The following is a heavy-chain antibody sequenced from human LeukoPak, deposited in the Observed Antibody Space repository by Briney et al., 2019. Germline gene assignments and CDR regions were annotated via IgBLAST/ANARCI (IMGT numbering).Heavy chain of an antibody. Sequence: GGSLRLSCAASGFTVSSNYMSWVRQAPGKGLEWVSVIYSGGSTYYADSVKGRFTISRDNSKNTLYLQMSSLRAEDTAVYFCVRGYSFGPYGMDAWGQGTTVTVSS. D-gene: IGHD2-15*01. CDR1: GFTVSSNY. J-gene: IGHJ6*02. CDR3: VRGYSFGPYGMDA. CDR2: IYSGGST. V-gene: IGHV3-53*05.